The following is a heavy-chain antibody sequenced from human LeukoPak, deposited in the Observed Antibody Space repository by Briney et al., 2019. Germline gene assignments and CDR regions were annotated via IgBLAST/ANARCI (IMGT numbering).Heavy chain of an antibody. CDR1: GGSISSYY. CDR3: GRLAYCHYYMDV. CDR2: IYTSGST. Sequence: SETLSLTCTVSGGSISSYYWTWIRQPPGKGLEWIGNIYTSGSTNYNSSLESRVTISVDSSKNQFSLKLTSVTAADTAMYYCGRLAYCHYYMDVWGKGTTVTVSS. J-gene: IGHJ6*03. V-gene: IGHV4-4*09.